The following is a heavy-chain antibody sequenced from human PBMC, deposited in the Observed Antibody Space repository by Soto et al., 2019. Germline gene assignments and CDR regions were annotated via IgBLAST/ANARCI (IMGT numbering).Heavy chain of an antibody. CDR2: ISLYSYGT. CDR1: GYTFSNYG. V-gene: IGHV1-18*01. J-gene: IGHJ5*02. Sequence: QVQLVQSGGEVKRPGASVKVSCKTSGYTFSNYGITWVRQAPGQPLEWLGWISLYSYGTNYAQKFQGRVSMTTDTSTTTAYMERRSLRPDEPSVYYCARVVPGAAAWFGPWGQGTLVTFS. D-gene: IGHD2-2*01. CDR3: ARVVPGAAAWFGP.